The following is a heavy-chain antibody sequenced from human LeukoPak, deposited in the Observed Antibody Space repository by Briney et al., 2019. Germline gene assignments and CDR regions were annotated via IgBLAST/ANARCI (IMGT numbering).Heavy chain of an antibody. CDR3: ARDAPSSGSDAPS. V-gene: IGHV4-4*07. Sequence: SETLSLTCTVSGGSISSHYWSWIRQPAGKGLEWIGRIYTSGSTNYNPSLKSRVTISVDKSKNQFSLKLSSVTAADTAVYYCARDAPSSGSDAPSWGQGTLVTVSS. CDR1: GGSISSHY. D-gene: IGHD1-26*01. CDR2: IYTSGST. J-gene: IGHJ4*02.